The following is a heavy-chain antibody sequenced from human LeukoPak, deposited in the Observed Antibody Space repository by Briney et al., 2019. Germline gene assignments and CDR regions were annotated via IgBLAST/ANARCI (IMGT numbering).Heavy chain of an antibody. CDR1: GFTFSSYA. D-gene: IGHD6-13*01. Sequence: PGGSLRLSCAASGFTFSSYAMSWVRQAPGKGLEWVSAISGSGGSTYYADSVKGRFTISRDNSKNTLYLQMNSLRAVDTAVYYCAKGYSSSWYGFSRWFDPWGQGTLVTVSS. CDR3: AKGYSSSWYGFSRWFDP. CDR2: ISGSGGST. J-gene: IGHJ5*02. V-gene: IGHV3-23*01.